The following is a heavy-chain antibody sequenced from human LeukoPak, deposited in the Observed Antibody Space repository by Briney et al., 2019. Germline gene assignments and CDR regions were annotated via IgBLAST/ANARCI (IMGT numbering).Heavy chain of an antibody. CDR1: GFSFSTYA. CDR2: ISGSASGVTT. CDR3: ARDPYSGSYGADYYYYMDV. J-gene: IGHJ6*03. V-gene: IGHV3-23*01. D-gene: IGHD1-26*01. Sequence: GGSLRLSCAASGFSFSTYAMSWVRQAPGKGLEWVSAISGSASGVTTYYADSVKGRFTISRDNSKNTLYLQMNSLRAEDTAVYYCARDPYSGSYGADYYYYMDVWGKGTTVTISS.